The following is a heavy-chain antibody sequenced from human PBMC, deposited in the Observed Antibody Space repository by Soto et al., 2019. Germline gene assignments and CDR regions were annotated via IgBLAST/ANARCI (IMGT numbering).Heavy chain of an antibody. CDR2: ISAYNGNT. J-gene: IGHJ5*02. D-gene: IGHD3-16*02. Sequence: QVQLVQSGAEVKKPGASVKVSCKASGYTFTSYGISWVRQAPGQGLEWMGWISAYNGNTNYAQKLQGRVTMTTDTSTSTAYMELRSLRSDDTAVYYCAKGPSAYYDYVWGSYRYDNWFDPWGQGTLVTVSS. V-gene: IGHV1-18*01. CDR1: GYTFTSYG. CDR3: AKGPSAYYDYVWGSYRYDNWFDP.